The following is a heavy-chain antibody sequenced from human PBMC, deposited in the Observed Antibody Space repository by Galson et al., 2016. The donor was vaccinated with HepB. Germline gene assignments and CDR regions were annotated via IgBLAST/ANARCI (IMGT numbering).Heavy chain of an antibody. D-gene: IGHD6-13*01. CDR2: ISRSDTNTPT. Sequence: SLRLSCAASGFTFDYYYMSWVRQAPGKGLEWVSTISRSDTNTPTYYGNSVEGRFTISRDNARNSLHLQMNSLRVEDTAVYYCARDFGRAAGGTGLHLWGQGTLVTVSS. CDR3: ARDFGRAAGGTGLHL. CDR1: GFTFDYYY. V-gene: IGHV3-11*01. J-gene: IGHJ5*02.